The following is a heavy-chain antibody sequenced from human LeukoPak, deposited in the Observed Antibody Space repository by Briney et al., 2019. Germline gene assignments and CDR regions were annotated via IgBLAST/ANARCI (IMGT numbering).Heavy chain of an antibody. CDR1: GGTFSSYA. CDR3: ARGTTGTRANPYYFDY. Sequence: SVKVSCKASGGTFSSYAISWVRQAPGQGLEWMGGIIPIFGTANYAQKFQGRVTITADGSTSTAYMELSSLRSEDTAVYYCARGTTGTRANPYYFDYWGQGTLVTVSS. V-gene: IGHV1-69*13. CDR2: IIPIFGTA. J-gene: IGHJ4*02. D-gene: IGHD1-1*01.